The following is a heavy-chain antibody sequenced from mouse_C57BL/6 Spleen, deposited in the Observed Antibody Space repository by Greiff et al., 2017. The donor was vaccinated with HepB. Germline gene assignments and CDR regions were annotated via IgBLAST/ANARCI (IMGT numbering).Heavy chain of an antibody. D-gene: IGHD1-1*01. J-gene: IGHJ1*03. CDR1: GYTFTSYT. V-gene: IGHV1-4*01. CDR3: AREGRNYYGSSYVGYFDV. CDR2: INPSSGYT. Sequence: QVQLQQSGAELARPGASVKMSCKASGYTFTSYTMHWVKQRPGQGLEWIGYINPSSGYTKYNQKFKDKATLTADKSSSTAYMQLSSLTSEDSAVYYWAREGRNYYGSSYVGYFDVWGTGTTVTVSS.